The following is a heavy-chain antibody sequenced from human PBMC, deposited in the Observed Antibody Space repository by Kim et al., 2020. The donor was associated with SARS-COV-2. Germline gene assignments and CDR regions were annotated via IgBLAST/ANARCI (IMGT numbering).Heavy chain of an antibody. V-gene: IGHV3-33*06. CDR3: AKDFGISYYYYGMDV. D-gene: IGHD3-3*01. CDR1: GFTFSSYG. CDR2: IWYDVGNK. J-gene: IGHJ6*02. Sequence: GGSLRLSCAASGFTFSSYGMHWVRQAPGKGLEWVAVIWYDVGNKYYTDSVKGRFTISRDNSKNTLFLQMNSLRAEDTAVYYCAKDFGISYYYYGMDVWGQGTTDTLSS.